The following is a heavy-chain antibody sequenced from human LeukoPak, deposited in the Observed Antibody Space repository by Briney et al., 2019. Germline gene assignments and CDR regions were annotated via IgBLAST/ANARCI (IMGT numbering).Heavy chain of an antibody. CDR3: AREALSGSYSSDY. V-gene: IGHV3-21*01. CDR1: GFTFSSYS. CDR2: ISSSSSYI. J-gene: IGHJ4*02. Sequence: GGSLRLSCAASGFTFSSYSMNWVRQAPGKGLEWVSSISSSSSYIYYADSVKGRFTISRDNAKNSLYLQMNSLRAEDTAVYYCAREALSGSYSSDYWGQGTLVTVSS. D-gene: IGHD1-26*01.